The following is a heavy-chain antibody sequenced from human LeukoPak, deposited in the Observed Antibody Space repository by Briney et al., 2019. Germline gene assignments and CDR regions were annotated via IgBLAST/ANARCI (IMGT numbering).Heavy chain of an antibody. CDR2: IISIFGTA. CDR3: ASSPLQYFDWSRALNHFDY. J-gene: IGHJ4*02. D-gene: IGHD3-9*01. Sequence: SVKVSCKASGDTFSSYASSWVRQAPGQGLEWMGGIISIFGTANYAQKFQGRVTITADESTSTAYMELSSLRSEDTAVYYCASSPLQYFDWSRALNHFDYWGQGTLVTVSS. V-gene: IGHV1-69*13. CDR1: GDTFSSYA.